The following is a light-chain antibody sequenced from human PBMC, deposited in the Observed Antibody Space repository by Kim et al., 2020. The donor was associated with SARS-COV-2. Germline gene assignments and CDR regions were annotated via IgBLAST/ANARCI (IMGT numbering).Light chain of an antibody. J-gene: IGLJ2*01. CDR1: SLRNYY. CDR2: GKN. CDR3: NSRDSSGYHLV. V-gene: IGLV3-19*01. Sequence: SSELTQDPAVSVALGQTVRITCQGDSLRNYYASWYQQKPGQAPLLVIYGKNNRPSGIPDRFSGSSSGNTASLTITGAQAEDEGDYYCNSRDSSGYHLVFGGGTQLTVL.